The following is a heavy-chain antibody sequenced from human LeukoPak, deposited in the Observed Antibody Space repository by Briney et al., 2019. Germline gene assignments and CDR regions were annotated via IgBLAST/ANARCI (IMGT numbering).Heavy chain of an antibody. CDR2: INHSGST. J-gene: IGHJ3*02. CDR1: GASFSGYY. V-gene: IGHV4-34*01. D-gene: IGHD2-2*02. Sequence: SETLSLTCAVYGASFSGYYWSWIRQPPGKGLEWIGEINHSGSTNYNPSLKSRVTISVDTSKNQFSLKLSSVTAADTAVYYCARERRRYCSSTSCYTPAAFDIWGQGTMVTVSS. CDR3: ARERRRYCSSTSCYTPAAFDI.